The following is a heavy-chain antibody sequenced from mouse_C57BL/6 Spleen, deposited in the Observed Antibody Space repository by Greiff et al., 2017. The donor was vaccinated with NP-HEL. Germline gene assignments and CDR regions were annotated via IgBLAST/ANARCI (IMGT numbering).Heavy chain of an antibody. V-gene: IGHV14-4*01. Sequence: EVKLQESGAELVRPGASVKLSCTASGFNIKDDYMHWVKQRPEQGLEWIGWIDPENGDTEYASKFQGKATITADTSSSTAYMQLSSLTSEDSAVYFCARSGAYYSNYPAYWGQGTLVTVSA. CDR2: IDPENGDT. CDR3: ARSGAYYSNYPAY. D-gene: IGHD2-5*01. CDR1: GFNIKDDY. J-gene: IGHJ3*01.